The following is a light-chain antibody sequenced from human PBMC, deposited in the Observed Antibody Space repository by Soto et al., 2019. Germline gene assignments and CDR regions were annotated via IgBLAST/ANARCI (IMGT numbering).Light chain of an antibody. J-gene: IGLJ1*01. V-gene: IGLV2-8*01. CDR2: EVN. CDR1: SSDIGGYNY. Sequence: QSLLAQPPSASGSPGQSVTISCTGTSSDIGGYNYVSWYQHHPGKAPELIIYEVNKRPSGVPDRFSGSKSGNTASLTVSRLQTEDEADYYCSSYAGSNNFVFGTGTKVTVL. CDR3: SSYAGSNNFV.